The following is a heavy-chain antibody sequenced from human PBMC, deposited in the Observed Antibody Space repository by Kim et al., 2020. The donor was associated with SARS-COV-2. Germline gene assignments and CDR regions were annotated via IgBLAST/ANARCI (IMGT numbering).Heavy chain of an antibody. CDR3: AGGHSGGWYSQFAY. D-gene: IGHD6-13*01. Sequence: SETLSLTCTVSGASIGSYFWSWIRQTPGMGLEWIGLAFYSGTHKHNPSLKSRGTISIDMAKNQFSLNLTSVSAADTAVYFCAGGHSGGWYSQFAYWGQGILVTVSS. CDR1: GASIGSYF. V-gene: IGHV4-59*03. CDR2: AFYSGTH. J-gene: IGHJ4*02.